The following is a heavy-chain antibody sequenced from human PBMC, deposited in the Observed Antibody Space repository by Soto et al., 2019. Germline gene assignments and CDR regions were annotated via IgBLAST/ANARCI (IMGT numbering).Heavy chain of an antibody. CDR2: INPSGGST. J-gene: IGHJ6*02. Sequence: GASVKVSCKASGYTFTSYYMHWVRQAPGQGLEWMGIINPSGGSTSYAQKFQGRVTMTRDTSTSTVYFELNSLRAEDTAVYYCSKDPVFGVVIIPIYYYYGMDVWGQGTTVTVSS. D-gene: IGHD3-3*01. V-gene: IGHV1-46*01. CDR1: GYTFTSYY. CDR3: SKDPVFGVVIIPIYYYYGMDV.